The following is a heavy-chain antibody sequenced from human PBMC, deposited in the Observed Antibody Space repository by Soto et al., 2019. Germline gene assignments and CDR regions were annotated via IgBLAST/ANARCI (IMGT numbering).Heavy chain of an antibody. Sequence: EVQLLESGGGLVQPGGSLRLSCAASGFTFSSYAMSWVRQAPGKGLEWVSAISGSGGSTYYADSVKGRFTISRDNSKTTLYLQMNSLRAEDTAVYYCAKGNGIRVYYYGMDVWGQGTTVTVSS. CDR2: ISGSGGST. CDR3: AKGNGIRVYYYGMDV. J-gene: IGHJ6*02. CDR1: GFTFSSYA. V-gene: IGHV3-23*01. D-gene: IGHD3-3*02.